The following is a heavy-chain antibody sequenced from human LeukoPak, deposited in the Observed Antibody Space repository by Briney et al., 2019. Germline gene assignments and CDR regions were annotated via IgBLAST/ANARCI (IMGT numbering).Heavy chain of an antibody. D-gene: IGHD1-26*01. CDR1: GGSISSSSYY. V-gene: IGHV4-61*02. Sequence: SETLSLTCTVSGGSISSSSYYWSWIRQPAGKGLEWIGRIYTSGSTKYNPSLKSRVTMSVDTSKNQFSLKLTSVTAADTAVYYCARREGLWGQGTLVTVSS. CDR3: ARREGL. J-gene: IGHJ4*02. CDR2: IYTSGST.